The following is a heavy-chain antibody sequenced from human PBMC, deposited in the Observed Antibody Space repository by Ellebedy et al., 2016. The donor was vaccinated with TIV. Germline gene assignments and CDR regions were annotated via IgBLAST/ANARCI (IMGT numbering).Heavy chain of an antibody. D-gene: IGHD2-8*01. Sequence: MPSETLSLTCTVSGDSISSYYWGWVRQPPGKGLEWLGSVHYSGSTYYNPSPGSRVTISADTSKNQFSLNLTSVTAADTAVYYCVRGLGYCTNGVCRMDVWGQGTTVTVSS. CDR2: VHYSGST. CDR1: GDSISSYY. J-gene: IGHJ6*02. V-gene: IGHV4-39*07. CDR3: VRGLGYCTNGVCRMDV.